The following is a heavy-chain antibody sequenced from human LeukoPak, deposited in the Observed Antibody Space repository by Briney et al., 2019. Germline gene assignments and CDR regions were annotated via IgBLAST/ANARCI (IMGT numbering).Heavy chain of an antibody. D-gene: IGHD2-2*01. J-gene: IGHJ6*03. Sequence: GGSLRLSCAASGFTFSSYWMSWVRQAPGKGLEWVANIKQDGSEKYYVDSVKGRFTISRDNAKNSLYLQMNSLRVEDTAVYYCARGRGSSRENYMDVWGKGTTVTIFS. CDR3: ARGRGSSRENYMDV. V-gene: IGHV3-7*04. CDR1: GFTFSSYW. CDR2: IKQDGSEK.